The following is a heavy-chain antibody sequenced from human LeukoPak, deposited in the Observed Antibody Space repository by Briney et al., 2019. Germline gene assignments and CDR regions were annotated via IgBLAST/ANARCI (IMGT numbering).Heavy chain of an antibody. V-gene: IGHV3-7*01. CDR1: GFTFSSYW. D-gene: IGHD3-9*01. Sequence: PGGSLRLSCAASGFTFSSYWMSWVRQAPGKGLEWVANIKQDGSEKYYVDSVKGRFTISRDNAKNSLYLQMNSLRAEDTAVYYCARADYDILTGYLSEPWGQGTLVTVSS. CDR2: IKQDGSEK. J-gene: IGHJ5*02. CDR3: ARADYDILTGYLSEP.